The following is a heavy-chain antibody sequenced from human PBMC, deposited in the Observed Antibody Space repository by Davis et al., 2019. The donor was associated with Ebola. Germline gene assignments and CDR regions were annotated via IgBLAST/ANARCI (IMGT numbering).Heavy chain of an antibody. V-gene: IGHV4-34*01. CDR1: GGSFSGYY. CDR2: INYSGST. J-gene: IGHJ6*02. CDR3: ARGGGFGGYGMDV. D-gene: IGHD3-10*01. Sequence: MPSETLSLTCAVYGGSFSGYYWTWIRQPPGKGLEWIGEINYSGSTNYNPSLKSRVTISVDTSKNQFSLKLSSVTAADTVVYYCARGGGFGGYGMDVWGQGTTVTVSS.